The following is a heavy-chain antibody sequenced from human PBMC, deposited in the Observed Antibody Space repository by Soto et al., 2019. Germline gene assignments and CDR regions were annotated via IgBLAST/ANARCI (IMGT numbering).Heavy chain of an antibody. CDR1: GGSISSSGYY. CDR2: ISYSGST. Sequence: PSETLSLTCAVSGGSISSSGYYWGWIRQPPGTGLEWIGGISYSGSTYYNPSLKSRLTISVDTSKNHFSLKLTSVTAADTAVYYCASSNIAAAGFYYYGMDVWGRGTTVTVSS. D-gene: IGHD6-13*01. V-gene: IGHV4-39*02. CDR3: ASSNIAAAGFYYYGMDV. J-gene: IGHJ6*02.